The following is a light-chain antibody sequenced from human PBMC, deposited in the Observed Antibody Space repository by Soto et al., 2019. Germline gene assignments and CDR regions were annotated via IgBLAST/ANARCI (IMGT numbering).Light chain of an antibody. CDR1: QRINSW. V-gene: IGKV1-5*01. CDR2: DAS. CDR3: QQYNTYSWT. J-gene: IGKJ1*01. Sequence: DIQMAQSPSTLSASVGDRVTITCRASQRINSWLAWYQQKPGKPPKLLIYDASSLETGVPSRFSGSGAGTEFTLTISSLQPDDFATYYCQQYNTYSWTFGQGTKVEIK.